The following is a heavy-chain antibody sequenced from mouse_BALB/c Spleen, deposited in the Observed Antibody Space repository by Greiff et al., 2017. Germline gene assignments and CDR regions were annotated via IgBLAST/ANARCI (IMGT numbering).Heavy chain of an antibody. J-gene: IGHJ2*01. Sequence: VKLLQPGAELVRPGASVKLSCKASGYTFTSYWMNWVKQRPEQGLEWIGRIDPYDSETHYNQKFKDKAILTVDKTSSTAYVQLSSLTSEDSAVYYCIYGNYDYWGQGTTLTVSS. CDR2: IDPYDSET. V-gene: IGHV1-74*01. D-gene: IGHD2-1*01. CDR3: IYGNYDY. CDR1: GYTFTSYW.